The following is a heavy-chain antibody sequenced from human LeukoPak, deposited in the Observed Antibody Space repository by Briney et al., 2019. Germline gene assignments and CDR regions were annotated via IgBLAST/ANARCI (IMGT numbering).Heavy chain of an antibody. D-gene: IGHD6-19*01. CDR3: ARDTSSGWYPGAFDI. Sequence: ASVKVSCKASGYTLTSCAMHWVRQAPGQRLEWMGWINAGNGNTKYSQKFQGRVTITRDTSASTAYMELSSLRSEDTAVYYCARDTSSGWYPGAFDIWGQGTMVTVSS. CDR2: INAGNGNT. V-gene: IGHV1-3*01. CDR1: GYTLTSCA. J-gene: IGHJ3*02.